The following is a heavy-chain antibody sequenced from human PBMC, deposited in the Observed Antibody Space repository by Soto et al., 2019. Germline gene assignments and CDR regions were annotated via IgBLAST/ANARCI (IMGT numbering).Heavy chain of an antibody. V-gene: IGHV4-39*01. D-gene: IGHD5-12*01. Sequence: QLQLQESGPGLVKPSETLSLTCTVSGGSISSSSYYWGWIRQPPGKGLEWIGSIYYSGSTYYNPSLKSRVTISVDTSKNQFSLKLSSVTAADTAVYYCAGLRRDGYNHFDYWGQGTLVTVSS. CDR3: AGLRRDGYNHFDY. J-gene: IGHJ4*02. CDR2: IYYSGST. CDR1: GGSISSSSYY.